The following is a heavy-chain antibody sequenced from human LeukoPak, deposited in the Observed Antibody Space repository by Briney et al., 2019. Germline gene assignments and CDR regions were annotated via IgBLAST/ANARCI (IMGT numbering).Heavy chain of an antibody. Sequence: GGSLRLSCAGSGFTFSSYEMSWVRQAPGRGLEWVSVIYSGGSTYYADSVKGRFTISRDNSKNTLYLQMNSLRAEDTAVYYCARAVAGLYFDYWGQGTLVTVSS. CDR2: IYSGGST. CDR3: ARAVAGLYFDY. D-gene: IGHD6-19*01. CDR1: GFTFSSYE. J-gene: IGHJ4*02. V-gene: IGHV3-53*01.